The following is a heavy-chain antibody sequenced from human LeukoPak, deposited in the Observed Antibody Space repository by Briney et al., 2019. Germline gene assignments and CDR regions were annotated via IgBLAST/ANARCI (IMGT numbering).Heavy chain of an antibody. Sequence: ASVKVSCKASGYTFTSYDINWVRQATGQGLEWMGWMYPNSGNTGYAQKFQGRVTMTRNTSISTAYMELSSLRSEDTAVYYCARRKQGYCSGGSCYGAFDIWGQGTMVTVSS. CDR2: MYPNSGNT. CDR3: ARRKQGYCSGGSCYGAFDI. J-gene: IGHJ3*02. CDR1: GYTFTSYD. D-gene: IGHD2-15*01. V-gene: IGHV1-8*01.